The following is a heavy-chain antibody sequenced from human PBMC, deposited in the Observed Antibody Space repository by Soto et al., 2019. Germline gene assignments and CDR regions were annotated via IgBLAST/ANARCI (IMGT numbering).Heavy chain of an antibody. CDR2: ISYDGSNK. Sequence: GGSLRLSCAASGFTFSSYAMHWVRQAPGKGLEWVAVISYDGSNKYYADSVKGRFTISRDNSKNTLYLQMNSLRAEDTAVYYCASSSRGYQLACYYYYDMEGWGKETTV. V-gene: IGHV3-30-3*01. CDR1: GFTFSSYA. D-gene: IGHD2-2*01. CDR3: ASSSRGYQLACYYYYDMEG. J-gene: IGHJ6*04.